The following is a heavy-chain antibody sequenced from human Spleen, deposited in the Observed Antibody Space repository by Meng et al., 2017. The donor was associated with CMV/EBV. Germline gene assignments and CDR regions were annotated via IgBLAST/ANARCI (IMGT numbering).Heavy chain of an antibody. CDR1: GFTFTNYS. V-gene: IGHV3-30*01. CDR3: ARDAGEWELPGLGGLSRKYNWFDP. CDR2: ISYDGSNK. D-gene: IGHD1-26*01. J-gene: IGHJ5*02. Sequence: GESLKISCAASGFTFTNYSMHWVRQAPGKGLEWVAVISYDGSNKYYADSVKGRFTISRDNSKNTLYLQMNSLRAEDTAVYYCARDAGEWELPGLGGLSRKYNWFDPWGQGTLVTVSS.